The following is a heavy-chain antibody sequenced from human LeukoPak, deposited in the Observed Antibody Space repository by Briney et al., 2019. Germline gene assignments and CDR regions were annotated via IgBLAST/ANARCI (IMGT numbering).Heavy chain of an antibody. CDR1: GYTFTSYD. J-gene: IGHJ4*02. CDR3: ARAGGYCGRISCPYYFDY. D-gene: IGHD2-15*01. V-gene: IGHV1-8*01. Sequence: ASVKVSCKASGYTFTSYDINWVRQATGQGLEWIAWINPNSGNTGYAQKFQGRVTMTRNTSISTAYMELSSLRSEDTAVYYCARAGGYCGRISCPYYFDYWGQGSLVAVSS. CDR2: INPNSGNT.